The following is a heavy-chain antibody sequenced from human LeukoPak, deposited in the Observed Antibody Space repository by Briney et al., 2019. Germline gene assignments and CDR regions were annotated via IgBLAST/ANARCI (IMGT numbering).Heavy chain of an antibody. CDR2: ILNDGSQE. CDR3: ARDDALGDNALDI. J-gene: IGHJ3*02. V-gene: IGHV3-33*01. D-gene: IGHD3-16*01. Sequence: QSGGSLRLSCAASGFTFSSYGMHWVRQAPGKGLEWVAVILNDGSQEKYADSVKGRFTISRDNSKNTLFLQMNSPRAEDTAVYYCARDDALGDNALDIWGQGTMVTVSS. CDR1: GFTFSSYG.